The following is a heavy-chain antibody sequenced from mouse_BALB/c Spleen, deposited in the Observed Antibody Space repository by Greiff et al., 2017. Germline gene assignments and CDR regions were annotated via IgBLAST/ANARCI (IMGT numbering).Heavy chain of an antibody. J-gene: IGHJ4*01. CDR2: IRNKANGYTT. D-gene: IGHD1-1*02. CDR3: ARSPLMGYARDY. Sequence: EVKLVESGGGLVQPGGSLRLSCATSGFTFTDYYMSWVRQPPGKALEWLGFIRNKANGYTTAYSASVKGRFTISRDNSQSILYLQMNTLRAEDSATYYCARSPLMGYARDYWGQGTSVTVSS. V-gene: IGHV7-3*02. CDR1: GFTFTDYY.